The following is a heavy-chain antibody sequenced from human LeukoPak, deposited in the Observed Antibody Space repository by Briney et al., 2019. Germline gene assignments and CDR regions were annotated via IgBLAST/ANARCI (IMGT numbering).Heavy chain of an antibody. D-gene: IGHD5-18*01. J-gene: IGHJ4*02. CDR1: GYNFMDSY. Sequence: ASVNVSCKPSGYNFMDSYIHWVRQAPGQGLEWMGWISAYNGNTNYAQKFQGRVTMTRDTSTSTVYMELSSLRSEDTAVYYCAREARIQLWMGFDYWGQGTLVTVSS. CDR2: ISAYNGNT. V-gene: IGHV1-18*04. CDR3: AREARIQLWMGFDY.